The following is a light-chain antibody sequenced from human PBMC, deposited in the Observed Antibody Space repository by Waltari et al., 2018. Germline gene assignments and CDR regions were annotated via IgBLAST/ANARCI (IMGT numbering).Light chain of an antibody. CDR1: SGHSSNV. Sequence: QLVLTQSPSLSASLGASVKLTCTLSSGHSSNVIAWHQQQPEKGPRYLMKVNSDGSHSKGDEVPDRVSGSSSGAERHLTISSLQSEDEADYYCQTGGHGTWVFGGGTKLTVL. CDR2: VNSDGSH. CDR3: QTGGHGTWV. V-gene: IGLV4-69*01. J-gene: IGLJ3*02.